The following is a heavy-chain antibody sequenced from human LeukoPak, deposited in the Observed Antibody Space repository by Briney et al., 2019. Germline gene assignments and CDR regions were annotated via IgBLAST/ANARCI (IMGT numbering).Heavy chain of an antibody. CDR2: ISNDGSNK. V-gene: IGHV3-30-3*01. Sequence: PGGSLRLSCAASGFTFSSYAMHWVRQAPGKGLEWVAVISNDGSNKYYADSVKGRFTISRDNSKNTLYLQMNSLRSEDTAVYYCAAEGRPTVVTFRKGAVDLWGQGTMVTVSS. CDR1: GFTFSSYA. D-gene: IGHD4-23*01. J-gene: IGHJ3*01. CDR3: AAEGRPTVVTFRKGAVDL.